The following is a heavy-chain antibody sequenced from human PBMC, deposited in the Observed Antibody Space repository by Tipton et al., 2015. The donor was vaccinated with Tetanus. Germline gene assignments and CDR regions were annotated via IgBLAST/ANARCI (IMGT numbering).Heavy chain of an antibody. J-gene: IGHJ4*02. CDR2: INGGGNEK. D-gene: IGHD3-16*01. CDR1: GFTFSSSW. CDR3: VRDFAEFDD. V-gene: IGHV3-7*01. Sequence: SLRLSCAVSGFTFSSSWMSWVRQVPGKGLEWVANINGGGNEKYYVDSVKGRFTISRDNAKNSLYLQMNSLRGEDTAVYYCVRDFAEFDDWGQGTLVTVSS.